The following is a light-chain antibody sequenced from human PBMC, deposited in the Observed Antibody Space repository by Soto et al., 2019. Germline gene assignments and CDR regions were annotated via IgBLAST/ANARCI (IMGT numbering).Light chain of an antibody. CDR1: QSVTGTN. J-gene: IGKJ1*01. V-gene: IGKV3-20*01. Sequence: EIVLTQSPGTLSLSPGEGATLSCRASQSVTGTNLAWYQQRAGQAPRLLIYDAVRRATGIPDRFSGSGSGTDFTLTISRLEPEDFAVYYCQQYGSSPWTFGQGTKVDIK. CDR2: DAV. CDR3: QQYGSSPWT.